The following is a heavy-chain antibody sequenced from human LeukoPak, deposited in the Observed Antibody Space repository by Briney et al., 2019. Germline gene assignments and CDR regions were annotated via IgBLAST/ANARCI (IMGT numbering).Heavy chain of an antibody. D-gene: IGHD3-3*01. CDR2: INSSGSAK. CDR1: GFTFSDYY. Sequence: PGGSLRLSCAASGFTFSDYYMSWIRQAPGKGLEWVSYINSSGSAKYYADSVKGRFTISSDNAKNSLYLQMNSLRAEDTAVYYCARDLGYDFWSGYLFPSRGNWFDPWGQGTLVTVSS. CDR3: ARDLGYDFWSGYLFPSRGNWFDP. V-gene: IGHV3-11*04. J-gene: IGHJ5*02.